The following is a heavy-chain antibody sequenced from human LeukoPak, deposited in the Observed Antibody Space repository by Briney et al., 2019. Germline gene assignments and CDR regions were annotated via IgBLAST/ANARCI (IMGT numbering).Heavy chain of an antibody. V-gene: IGHV6-1*01. D-gene: IGHD3-3*01. CDR2: TYYRSKWYN. CDR1: GDSVSSNSVA. CDR3: ARDDVRSYDFWSGYLYYYYGMDV. Sequence: SQTLSLTCAISGDSVSSNSVAWNWTRQSPSRGLEWLGRTYYRSKWYNDYAVSVKSRITINPDTSKNQFSLKLSSVTAADTAVYYCARDDVRSYDFWSGYLYYYYGMDVWGQGTTVTVSS. J-gene: IGHJ6*02.